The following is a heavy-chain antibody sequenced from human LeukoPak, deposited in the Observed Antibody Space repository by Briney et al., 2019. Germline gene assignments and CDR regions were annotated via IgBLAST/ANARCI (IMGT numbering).Heavy chain of an antibody. J-gene: IGHJ6*03. CDR3: ARYYDSSGYSYYYYYMDV. Sequence: PGGSLRLSCAASGFTFSSYWMHWVRQAPGKGLVWVSRINSDGSSTSYADPVKGRFTISRDNAKNTLYLQMNSLRAEDTAVYYCARYYDSSGYSYYYYYMDVWGKGTTATVSS. D-gene: IGHD3-22*01. CDR1: GFTFSSYW. CDR2: INSDGSST. V-gene: IGHV3-74*01.